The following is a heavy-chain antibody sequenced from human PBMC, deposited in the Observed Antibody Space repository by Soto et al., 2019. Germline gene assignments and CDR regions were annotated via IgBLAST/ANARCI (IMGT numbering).Heavy chain of an antibody. CDR1: GYTFTGYY. Sequence: ASVKVSCKASGYTFTGYYMHWVRQAPGQGLEWMGWINPNSGGTNYAQKVQGRVTMTRDTSISTVYMGLGRLRSDATAVYYCARGDVLRFLEWFKNYLYGMEVGGQGATANV. V-gene: IGHV1-2*02. CDR2: INPNSGGT. J-gene: IGHJ6*02. CDR3: ARGDVLRFLEWFKNYLYGMEV. D-gene: IGHD3-3*01.